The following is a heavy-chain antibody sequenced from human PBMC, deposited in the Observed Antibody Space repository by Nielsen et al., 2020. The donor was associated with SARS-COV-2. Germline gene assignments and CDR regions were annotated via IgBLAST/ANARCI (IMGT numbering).Heavy chain of an antibody. CDR2: IYYSGRT. J-gene: IGHJ4*02. CDR1: AASVSSSGYY. Sequence: SETLSLTCTVSAASVSSSGYYWGWIRQPPGKGLECIGSIYYSGRTYYSPSLTSRVTISVDTSKNQFSLNLSSVTAADTAIYYCARGGYNIYDFDYWGRGTLVTVSS. CDR3: ARGGYNIYDFDY. D-gene: IGHD3-22*01. V-gene: IGHV4-39*07.